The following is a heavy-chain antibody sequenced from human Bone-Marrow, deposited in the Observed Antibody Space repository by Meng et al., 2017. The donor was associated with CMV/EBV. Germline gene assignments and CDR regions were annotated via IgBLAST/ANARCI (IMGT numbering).Heavy chain of an antibody. D-gene: IGHD3-22*01. CDR3: AKVTRGSSGAVDY. V-gene: IGHV3-23*01. CDR1: GFTFGSSA. J-gene: IGHJ4*02. Sequence: AASGFTFGSSAMSWVRQAPGMGLEWVSSISGDGGSTYYADSVKGRFTISRDNSKNTLYLQMNSLRAEDTAVYYCAKVTRGSSGAVDYWGQGTLVTVSS. CDR2: ISGDGGST.